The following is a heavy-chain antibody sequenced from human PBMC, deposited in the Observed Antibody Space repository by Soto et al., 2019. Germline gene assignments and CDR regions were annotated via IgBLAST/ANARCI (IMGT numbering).Heavy chain of an antibody. CDR1: GFTFSSYW. V-gene: IGHV3-7*01. CDR2: IKQDGSEK. Sequence: EVQLVESGGGLVQPGGSLRLSCAASGFTFSSYWMNWVRQAPGKGLEWVANIKQDGSEKHYVDSVKGRFTISRDNAKNSLYLQMNSLRAEDTAVYYCARDPRIEVPGRENWFDPWCQGTLVTVSS. CDR3: ARDPRIEVPGRENWFDP. D-gene: IGHD6-19*01. J-gene: IGHJ5*02.